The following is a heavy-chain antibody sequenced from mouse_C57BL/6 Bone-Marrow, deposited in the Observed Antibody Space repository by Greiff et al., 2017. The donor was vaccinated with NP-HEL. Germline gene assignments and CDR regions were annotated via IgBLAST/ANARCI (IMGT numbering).Heavy chain of an antibody. CDR1: GYTFTDYN. V-gene: IGHV1-22*01. J-gene: IGHJ4*01. CDR3: ARPSDDYYSMDY. Sequence: EVKLQQSGPELVKPGASVKMSCTASGYTFTDYNMHWVQQSPGKSLEWIGYINPNNGGTNYNQKFKGKATLTVNKSSSTAYMELRSLTSEDSAVYYCARPSDDYYSMDYWGQGTSVTVSS. CDR2: INPNNGGT.